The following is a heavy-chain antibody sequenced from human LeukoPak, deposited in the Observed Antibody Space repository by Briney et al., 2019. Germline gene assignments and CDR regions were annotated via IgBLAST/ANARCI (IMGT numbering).Heavy chain of an antibody. D-gene: IGHD3-10*01. Sequence: GGSLRLSCTASGFTFSISALHWVRQAPGKGLEWVTFIHYDGNYKYYADSVKGRFTISRDNAKNSLYLQMNSLRVEDTAIYYCVKVAKYYYGSETYYFFEHWGQGTPVTASS. CDR1: GFTFSISA. CDR3: VKVAKYYYGSETYYFFEH. CDR2: IHYDGNYK. J-gene: IGHJ4*02. V-gene: IGHV3-30*02.